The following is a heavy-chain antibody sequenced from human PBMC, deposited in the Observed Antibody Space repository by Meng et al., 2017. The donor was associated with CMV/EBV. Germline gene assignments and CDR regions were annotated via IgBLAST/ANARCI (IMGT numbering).Heavy chain of an antibody. D-gene: IGHD3-16*01. J-gene: IGHJ4*02. CDR2: IRYDGSNK. CDR1: GFTFSTFG. V-gene: IGHV3-30*02. Sequence: LSLTCAASGFTFSTFGMHWVRQAPGKGLEWVAFIRYDGSNKYYADSVKGRFTISRDNSKNTLYLQMNSLRAEDTAVYYCARGGYWGQGTLVTVSS. CDR3: ARGGY.